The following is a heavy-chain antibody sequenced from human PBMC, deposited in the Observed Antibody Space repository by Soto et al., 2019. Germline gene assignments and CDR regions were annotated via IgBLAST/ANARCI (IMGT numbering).Heavy chain of an antibody. V-gene: IGHV1-18*01. D-gene: IGHD2-15*01. J-gene: IGHJ4*02. CDR1: GYTFTSYG. CDR2: ISAYNGNT. CDR3: AEDGVLVAALLSLAY. Sequence: QVQLVQSGAEVKKPGASVKVSCKASGYTFTSYGISWVRQAPGQGLEWMGWISAYNGNTNYAQKLQGRVTMTTDTSTSTAYMELRSLRSDEPAVYSCAEDGVLVAALLSLAYGGQGTLVTSPQ.